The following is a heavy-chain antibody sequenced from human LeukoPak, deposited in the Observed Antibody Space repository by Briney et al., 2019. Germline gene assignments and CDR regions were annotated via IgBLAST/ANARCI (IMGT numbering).Heavy chain of an antibody. CDR2: IYYSGGT. CDR1: GGSISSYY. Sequence: SETLSLTCTVSGGSISSYYWSWIRQPPGKGLEWIGYIYYSGGTNYNPSLKSRVTISVDTSKNQFSLKLSSVTAADTAVYYCARGSWGRFDYWGQGTLVTVSS. V-gene: IGHV4-59*08. D-gene: IGHD7-27*01. CDR3: ARGSWGRFDY. J-gene: IGHJ4*02.